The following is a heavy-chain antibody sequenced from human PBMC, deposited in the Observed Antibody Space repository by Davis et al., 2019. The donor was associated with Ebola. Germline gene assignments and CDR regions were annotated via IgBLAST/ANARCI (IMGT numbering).Heavy chain of an antibody. D-gene: IGHD5-24*01. CDR1: GGSVSSGSYY. CDR2: IFYSGST. CDR3: ARWVPRDGYRGYSPRFDY. Sequence: PSETLSLTCTVSGGSVSSGSYYWSWIRQAPGKGLEWIGYIFYSGSTTYNPSLKGRVTISVDTSKSRFSLNLSSVTAADTAVYYCARWVPRDGYRGYSPRFDYWGQGTLVTVSS. V-gene: IGHV4-61*01. J-gene: IGHJ4*02.